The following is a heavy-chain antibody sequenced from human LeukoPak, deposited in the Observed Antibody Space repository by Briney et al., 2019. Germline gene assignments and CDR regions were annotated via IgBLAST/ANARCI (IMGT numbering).Heavy chain of an antibody. D-gene: IGHD2-2*01. J-gene: IGHJ6*02. Sequence: SETLSLTCTVSGGSISSGGYYWSWIRQHPGKGLEWIGYIYYSRSTYYNLSLKRRVTISVDTSKNQFSLKLSSVTAADTAVYYCAREVRCSSTSCYDYYYGMDVWGQGTTVTVSS. V-gene: IGHV4-31*03. CDR2: IYYSRST. CDR1: GGSISSGGYY. CDR3: AREVRCSSTSCYDYYYGMDV.